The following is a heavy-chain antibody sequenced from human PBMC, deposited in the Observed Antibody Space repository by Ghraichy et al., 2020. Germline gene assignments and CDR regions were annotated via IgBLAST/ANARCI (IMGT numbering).Heavy chain of an antibody. CDR2: IYYSGST. Sequence: SETLSLTCTVSGGSISSYYWSWIRQPPGKGLEWIGYIYYSGSTNYNPSLKSRVTISVDTSKNQFSLKLSSVTAADTAVYYCARVVQLWPTHDAFDIWGQGTMVTVSS. J-gene: IGHJ3*02. CDR3: ARVVQLWPTHDAFDI. CDR1: GGSISSYY. V-gene: IGHV4-59*01. D-gene: IGHD5-18*01.